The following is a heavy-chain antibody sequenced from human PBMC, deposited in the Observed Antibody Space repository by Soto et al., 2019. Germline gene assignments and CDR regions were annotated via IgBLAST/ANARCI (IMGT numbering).Heavy chain of an antibody. CDR2: LSCCGGSA. Sequence: EVQLLESGGGVVQPGGSLRLSCVASGFNFKKFAMAWVRQAAGEGLEWVSGLSCCGGSASYADSVKGRFSIARDDSKNTVSLQLNSLRVEDTAQYYCAKADGQQWLIPHLDNWGQGNLVTVS. CDR3: AKADGQQWLIPHLDN. CDR1: GFNFKKFA. J-gene: IGHJ4*02. D-gene: IGHD6-19*01. V-gene: IGHV3-23*01.